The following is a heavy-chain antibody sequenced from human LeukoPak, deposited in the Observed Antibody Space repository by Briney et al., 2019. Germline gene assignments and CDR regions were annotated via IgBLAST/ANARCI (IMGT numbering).Heavy chain of an antibody. D-gene: IGHD6-13*01. Sequence: SETLSLTCAVYGGSFSGYYWSWIRQPPGKGLEWIGEINHSGSTNYNPSLKSRVTISADTSKNQFSLKLSSVTAADTAVYYCARGWYDYWGQGTLVTVSS. CDR1: GGSFSGYY. CDR2: INHSGST. V-gene: IGHV4-34*01. J-gene: IGHJ4*02. CDR3: ARGWYDY.